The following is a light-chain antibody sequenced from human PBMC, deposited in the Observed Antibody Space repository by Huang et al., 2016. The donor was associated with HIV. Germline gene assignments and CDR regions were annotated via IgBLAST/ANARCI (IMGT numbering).Light chain of an antibody. CDR2: EVS. CDR3: MQRTQRPLT. J-gene: IGKJ4*01. Sequence: DIVMTQTPLSLSVTPGQPASISCKSSQSLLHSDGEAYLYWYLHKPGQSPQLLIYEVSNRFSGVPDRVSGSGSGTDFTLRISRVEAEDVGVYYCMQRTQRPLTFGGGTKVEIK. CDR1: QSLLHSDGEAY. V-gene: IGKV2D-29*02.